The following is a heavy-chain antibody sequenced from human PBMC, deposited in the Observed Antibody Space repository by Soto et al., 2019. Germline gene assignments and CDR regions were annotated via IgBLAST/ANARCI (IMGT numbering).Heavy chain of an antibody. V-gene: IGHV5-10-1*01. CDR3: ARHRVLRGMDV. CDR1: WYSFTIYC. J-gene: IGHJ6*02. D-gene: IGHD2-8*01. CDR2: IDPSDSYT. Sequence: LXISFKGSWYSFTIYCVSWVRQMPVKGLEWMGRIDPSDSYTNYSPSFQGHVTISADKSISTAYLQWSSLKASDTAMYYCARHRVLRGMDVWGQGTTVTVSS.